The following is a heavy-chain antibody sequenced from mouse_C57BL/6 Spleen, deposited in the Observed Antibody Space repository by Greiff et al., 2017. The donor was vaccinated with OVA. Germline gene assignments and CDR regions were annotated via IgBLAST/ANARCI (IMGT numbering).Heavy chain of an antibody. V-gene: IGHV1-55*01. Sequence: QVQLQQPGAELVKPGASVKMSCKASGYTFTSYWITWVKQRPGQGLEWIGDIYPGSGSTNYNEKFKSKAPLTVDTSSSTAYMQLSSLTSEDSAVYYCARSSGGPYYFDYWGQGTTLTVSS. D-gene: IGHD1-1*02. CDR3: ARSSGGPYYFDY. J-gene: IGHJ2*01. CDR2: IYPGSGST. CDR1: GYTFTSYW.